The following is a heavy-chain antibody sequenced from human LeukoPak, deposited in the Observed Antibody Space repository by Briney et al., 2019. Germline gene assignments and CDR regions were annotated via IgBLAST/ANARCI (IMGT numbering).Heavy chain of an antibody. Sequence: PGGSLRLSCAASGFSFSSYAMSWVRQAPGKGLEWVSSISAGAGSTYYTDSVKGRFTISRDNSKNTLYLQMNSLRVEDTAVYYCAKDWYFDCWGQGTLVTVSS. CDR1: GFSFSSYA. J-gene: IGHJ4*02. CDR2: ISAGAGST. V-gene: IGHV3-23*01. CDR3: AKDWYFDC.